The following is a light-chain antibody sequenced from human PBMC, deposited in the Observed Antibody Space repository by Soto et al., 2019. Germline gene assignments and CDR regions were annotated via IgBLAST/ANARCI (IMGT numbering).Light chain of an antibody. Sequence: SLFSLSATVGDRVTITCRASQDISNYLAWYQQKPGKVPKLLIYAASTLQSGVPSRFSGSGSGTTFTLTINNLQPEDFTSYFCQLANFFPHTFGGGGIVDIK. J-gene: IGKJ4*01. CDR3: QLANFFPHT. V-gene: IGKV1-27*01. CDR1: QDISNY. CDR2: AAS.